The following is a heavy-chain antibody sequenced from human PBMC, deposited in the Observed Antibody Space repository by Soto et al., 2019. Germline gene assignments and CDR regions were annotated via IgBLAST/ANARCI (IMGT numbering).Heavy chain of an antibody. V-gene: IGHV3-23*01. J-gene: IGHJ4*02. CDR2: FSSGGGT. Sequence: LRLSCAASGFNFSTYATGWVPQAAGEALDWVSVFSSGGGTHYADSVKGRFTVSRYNSKNTLSLQMNSLRADDTAGYYCAKRCGAGGDLDHWGQGATVTVSS. D-gene: IGHD2-21*01. CDR3: AKRCGAGGDLDH. CDR1: GFNFSTYA.